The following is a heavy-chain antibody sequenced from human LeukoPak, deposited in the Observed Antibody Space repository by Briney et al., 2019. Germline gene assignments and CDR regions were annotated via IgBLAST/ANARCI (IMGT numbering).Heavy chain of an antibody. Sequence: GRSLRLSCAASGFTFSSYAMHWVRQAPGKRLEWVAVISYDGSNKYYADSVKGRFTISRDNSKNTLYLQMNSLRAEDTAVYYCARTPPMSSGSPLYYYYYGMDVWGQGTTVTVSS. CDR2: ISYDGSNK. J-gene: IGHJ6*02. CDR3: ARTPPMSSGSPLYYYYYGMDV. CDR1: GFTFSSYA. V-gene: IGHV3-30-3*01. D-gene: IGHD3-10*01.